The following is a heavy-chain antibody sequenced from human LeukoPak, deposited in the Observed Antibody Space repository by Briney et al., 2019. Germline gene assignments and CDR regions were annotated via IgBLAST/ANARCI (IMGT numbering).Heavy chain of an antibody. V-gene: IGHV4-4*07. CDR1: DDSITSYY. CDR3: ARAPTDSETYYGGFDY. J-gene: IGHJ4*02. Sequence: SETLSLTCTVSDDSITSYYWGWIRQPAGKGLEWIGHISTSWGTNYNPSLMSRVTMSVDTSKNQFSLKLRSLTAADTAVYYCARAPTDSETYYGGFDYWGQGTLVTVSS. D-gene: IGHD1-26*01. CDR2: ISTSWGT.